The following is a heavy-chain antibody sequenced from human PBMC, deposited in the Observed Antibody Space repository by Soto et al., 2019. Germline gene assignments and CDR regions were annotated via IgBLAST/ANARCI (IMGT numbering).Heavy chain of an antibody. CDR1: GYTFTGYY. V-gene: IGHV1-2*04. D-gene: IGHD2-15*01. Sequence: ASVKVSCKASGYTFTGYYMHWVRQAPGQGLEWMGWINPNSGGTNYAQKFQGWVTMTRDTSISTAYMELSRLRSDDTAVYYCARSQLGYCSGGSCSPRARYGMDVWGQGTTVTVSS. CDR3: ARSQLGYCSGGSCSPRARYGMDV. CDR2: INPNSGGT. J-gene: IGHJ6*02.